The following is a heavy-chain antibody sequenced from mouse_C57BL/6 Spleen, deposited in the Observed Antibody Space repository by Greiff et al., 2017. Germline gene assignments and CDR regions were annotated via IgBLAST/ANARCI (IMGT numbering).Heavy chain of an antibody. CDR3: ARESEMGRGIAY. Sequence: QVQLQQSGTELVKPGASVKLSCKASGYTFTSYWMHWVKQRPGQGLEWIGNINPSNGGTNYNEKFKSKATLTVDKSSSTAYMQLSSLTSEDSAVYYCARESEMGRGIAYWGQGTLVTVSA. V-gene: IGHV1-53*01. CDR2: INPSNGGT. J-gene: IGHJ3*01. CDR1: GYTFTSYW.